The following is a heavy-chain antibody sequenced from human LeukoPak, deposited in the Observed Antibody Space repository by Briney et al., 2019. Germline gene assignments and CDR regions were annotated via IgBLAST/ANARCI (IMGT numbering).Heavy chain of an antibody. J-gene: IGHJ6*04. V-gene: IGHV4-61*01. CDR2: IYYSGST. D-gene: IGHD3-10*01. CDR1: GGSVSSGSYY. CDR3: ARDSVYYYGSGSALAYSYYGMDV. Sequence: PSETLSLTCTVSGGSVSSGSYYWSWLRQPPGKGLEWIGYIYYSGSTNYNPSLKSRVTISVDTSKNQFSLKLSSVTAADTAVYYCARDSVYYYGSGSALAYSYYGMDVWGKGTTVTVSS.